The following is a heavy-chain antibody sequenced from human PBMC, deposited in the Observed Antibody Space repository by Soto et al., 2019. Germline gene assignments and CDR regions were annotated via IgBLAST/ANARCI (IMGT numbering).Heavy chain of an antibody. CDR1: GSSISSSSYY. D-gene: IGHD2-2*01. CDR3: VRSGFYCSNASRRNLVAY. CDR2: IYYSGST. J-gene: IGHJ4*02. V-gene: IGHV4-39*01. Sequence: SEALSGTCNVSGSSISSSSYYWGWIRQPPGKGLEWIGSIYYSGSTYYNPSLKSRVTISVDTSKNQFSLKLSSVTAADTAVYYCVRSGFYCSNASRRNLVAYPGQGT.